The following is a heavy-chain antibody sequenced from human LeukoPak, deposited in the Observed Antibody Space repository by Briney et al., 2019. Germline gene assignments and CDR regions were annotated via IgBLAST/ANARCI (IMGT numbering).Heavy chain of an antibody. CDR1: GFTFSSYD. Sequence: GGSLRLSCAASGFTFSSYDMHWARQATGKGLEWVSAIGTAGDTYYPGSVKGRFTISRENAKNSLYLQMNSLRAGDTAVYYCARAAAGHGLGHSFDYWGQGTLVTVSS. CDR2: IGTAGDT. CDR3: ARAAAGHGLGHSFDY. J-gene: IGHJ4*02. V-gene: IGHV3-13*01. D-gene: IGHD6-13*01.